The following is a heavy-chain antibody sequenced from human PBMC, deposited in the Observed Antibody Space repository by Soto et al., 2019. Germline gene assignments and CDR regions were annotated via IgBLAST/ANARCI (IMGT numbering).Heavy chain of an antibody. D-gene: IGHD6-25*01. CDR1: GFTFTNYF. CDR2: ISPYDGST. J-gene: IGHJ6*02. V-gene: IGHV1-46*01. CDR3: ARGDGRGSSGFYYYYGMDV. Sequence: QVQLVQSGAEVKKPGASVKVSCKASGFTFTNYFFHWVRQAPRQGLEWMGIISPYDGSTNYVQRLQGRVTTTSDTSTSTVYMELSSLRSEDTAVYYCARGDGRGSSGFYYYYGMDVWGHGTTVTVSS.